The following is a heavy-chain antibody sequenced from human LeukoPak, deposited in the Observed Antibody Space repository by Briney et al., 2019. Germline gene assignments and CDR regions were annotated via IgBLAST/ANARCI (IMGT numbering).Heavy chain of an antibody. CDR2: INPNRGGT. D-gene: IGHD3-10*01. V-gene: IGHV1-2*02. CDR1: GYTFTGYY. Sequence: ASVKVSCKASGYTFTGYYMHWVRQAPGQGLEWMGWINPNRGGTNYAQKFQGRVTMTRDTSISTAYMELSRLRSDDTAVYYCARSRGTMVRGVIKSYYYYGMDVWGQGTTVTVSS. J-gene: IGHJ6*02. CDR3: ARSRGTMVRGVIKSYYYYGMDV.